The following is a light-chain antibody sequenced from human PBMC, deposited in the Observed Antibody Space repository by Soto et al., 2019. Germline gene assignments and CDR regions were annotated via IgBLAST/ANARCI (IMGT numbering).Light chain of an antibody. CDR3: QSYDSSLSGV. CDR2: GNS. J-gene: IGLJ3*02. Sequence: QSVLTQPPSVSGAPGQRVTISCTGSSSNIGAGYDVHWYQQLPGTAPKLLIYGNSNRPSGVPDRFSGSKSGTSASLDITGLQGGDEADYYCQSYDSSLSGVFGGGTKLTVL. CDR1: SSNIGAGYD. V-gene: IGLV1-40*01.